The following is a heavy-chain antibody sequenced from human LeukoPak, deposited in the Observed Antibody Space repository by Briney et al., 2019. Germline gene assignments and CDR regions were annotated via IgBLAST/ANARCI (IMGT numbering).Heavy chain of an antibody. CDR2: VIPLLNIP. Sequence: SVKVSCKASGYTFIGYSIYWVRQAPGQGLEWMGRVIPLLNIPHYAQKFRDRVTITAETSTNTSYLELRGLTSDDTAVYYCARAPHYSGSSGYNWFHPWGQGSLVTVSS. V-gene: IGHV1-69*04. J-gene: IGHJ5*02. CDR1: GYTFIGYS. CDR3: ARAPHYSGSSGYNWFHP. D-gene: IGHD3-22*01.